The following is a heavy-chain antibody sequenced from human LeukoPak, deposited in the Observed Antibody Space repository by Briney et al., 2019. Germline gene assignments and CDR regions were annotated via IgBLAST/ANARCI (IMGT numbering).Heavy chain of an antibody. Sequence: PGGSLRLSCAASGFTFSSYGMHWVRQAPGKGLEWVAFIRYDGSNKYYADSVKGRFTISRDNSKNTLYLQMNSLRAEGTAVYYCAKTMVRGTHYFDYWGQGTLVTVSS. CDR2: IRYDGSNK. CDR1: GFTFSSYG. CDR3: AKTMVRGTHYFDY. D-gene: IGHD3-10*01. V-gene: IGHV3-30*02. J-gene: IGHJ4*02.